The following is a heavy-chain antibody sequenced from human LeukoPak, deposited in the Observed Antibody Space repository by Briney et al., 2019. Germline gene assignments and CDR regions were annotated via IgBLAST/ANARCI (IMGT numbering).Heavy chain of an antibody. CDR3: AKPDIVEVPAAIVS. J-gene: IGHJ5*02. V-gene: IGHV3-30*02. CDR1: GFTFSSYG. CDR2: IRYDGSNK. Sequence: GGSLRLSCAASGFTFSSYGMHWVRQAPGKGLEWVAFIRYDGSNKYYADSVKGRFTISRDNSKNTLYLQMNSLRAEETAVYYCAKPDIVEVPAAIVSWGQGTLVTVSS. D-gene: IGHD2-2*01.